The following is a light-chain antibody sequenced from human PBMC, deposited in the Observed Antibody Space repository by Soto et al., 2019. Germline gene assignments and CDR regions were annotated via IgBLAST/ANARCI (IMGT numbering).Light chain of an antibody. CDR3: LSYAGSYNFV. CDR1: SSDVGSYNY. CDR2: DVN. J-gene: IGLJ1*01. V-gene: IGLV2-11*01. Sequence: HSALSQPRSVSGAHRQCSTISCTESSSDVGSYNYVSWYQQHPGQAPKFMIYDVNKRPSGVSHRFSGYKSGNTASLTISGLQADDEADYYCLSYAGSYNFVFGSGTKVTVL.